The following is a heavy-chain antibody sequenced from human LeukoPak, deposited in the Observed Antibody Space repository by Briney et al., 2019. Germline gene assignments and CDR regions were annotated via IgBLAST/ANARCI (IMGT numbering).Heavy chain of an antibody. D-gene: IGHD2-2*01. CDR3: ARGIVVVPAAPNWFDP. Sequence: SETLSLTCTVSGGSISSGGYYWSWICQHPGKGLEWIGYIYYSGSTYYNPSLKSRVTISVDTSKNQFSLKLSSVTAADTAVYYCARGIVVVPAAPNWFDPWGQGTLVTVSS. CDR2: IYYSGST. V-gene: IGHV4-31*03. CDR1: GGSISSGGYY. J-gene: IGHJ5*02.